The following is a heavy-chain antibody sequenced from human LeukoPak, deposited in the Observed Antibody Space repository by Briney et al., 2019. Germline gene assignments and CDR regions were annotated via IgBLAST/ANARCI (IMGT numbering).Heavy chain of an antibody. CDR1: GGSISSSSYY. CDR3: ARGLRYFDWPFDY. CDR2: IYYSGST. V-gene: IGHV4-39*07. D-gene: IGHD3-9*01. Sequence: SETLSLTCTVSGGSISSSSYYWGWIRQPPGKGLEWIGSIYYSGSTYYNPSLKSRVTISVDTSKNQFSLKLDSVTAADSAIYYCARGLRYFDWPFDYWGQGTLVAVSS. J-gene: IGHJ4*02.